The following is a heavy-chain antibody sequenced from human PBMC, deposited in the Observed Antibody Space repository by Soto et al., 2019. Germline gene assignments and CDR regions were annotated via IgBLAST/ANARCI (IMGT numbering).Heavy chain of an antibody. CDR1: GDSISSGYY. V-gene: IGHV4-38-2*01. CDR2: IFHSGTT. J-gene: IGHJ4*02. CDR3: ARRLDDSRGYYNSDY. D-gene: IGHD3-22*01. Sequence: TSETLSLTCAVSGDSISSGYYWGWIRQPPGKGLEWLGSIFHSGTTYDNPSLKSRVTISVDMSKNQFSLRLSSVTAADTAVYYCARRLDDSRGYYNSDYLGQGTL.